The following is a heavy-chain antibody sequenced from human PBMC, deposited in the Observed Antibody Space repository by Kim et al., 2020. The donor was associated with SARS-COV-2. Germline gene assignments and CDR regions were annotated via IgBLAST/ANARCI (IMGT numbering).Heavy chain of an antibody. V-gene: IGHV3-23*01. CDR2: ISGSGGST. D-gene: IGHD2-15*01. CDR3: AKNFEGYCSGGSCYGENDY. CDR1: GFTFSSYA. Sequence: GGSLRLSCAASGFTFSSYAMSWVRQAPGKGLEWVSAISGSGGSTYYADSVKGRFTISRDNSKNTLYLQMNSLRAEDTAVYYCAKNFEGYCSGGSCYGENDYWGQGTLVTVSS. J-gene: IGHJ4*02.